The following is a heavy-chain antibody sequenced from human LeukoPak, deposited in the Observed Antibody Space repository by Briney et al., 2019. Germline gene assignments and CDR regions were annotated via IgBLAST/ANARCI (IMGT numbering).Heavy chain of an antibody. V-gene: IGHV4-61*02. CDR3: ARDHGPRVDY. D-gene: IGHD4-17*01. J-gene: IGHJ4*02. CDR2: IYTSGST. Sequence: SETLSLTCTVSGGSISSGSYYWSWIRQPAGQGLEWIGRIYTSGSTNYNPSLKSRVTISVDTSKNQFSLKLSSVTAADTAVYYCARDHGPRVDYWGQGTLVTVSS. CDR1: GGSISSGSYY.